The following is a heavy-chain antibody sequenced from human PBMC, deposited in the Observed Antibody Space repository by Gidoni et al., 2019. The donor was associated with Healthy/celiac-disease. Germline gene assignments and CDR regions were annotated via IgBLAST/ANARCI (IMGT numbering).Heavy chain of an antibody. CDR1: GFPVSRNY. Sequence: EVQLVESGGGLVQPGGSRRLSCAASGFPVSRNYMRWVRQAPGKGLEWFLVINSGGGTYYVESLKGRFTISRDKSKHTVYLQMNSLRAEDTAVYYCARARLVGEVWYFDLWGRGTLVTVSS. J-gene: IGHJ2*01. CDR3: ARARLVGEVWYFDL. V-gene: IGHV3-66*01. D-gene: IGHD3-16*01. CDR2: INSGGGT.